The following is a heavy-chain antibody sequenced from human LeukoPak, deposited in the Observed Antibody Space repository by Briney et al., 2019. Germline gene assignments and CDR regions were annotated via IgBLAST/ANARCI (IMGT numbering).Heavy chain of an antibody. J-gene: IGHJ6*03. V-gene: IGHV4-59*01. CDR2: IYYSGST. CDR1: GGSISSYY. CDR3: ARTSSGWRGRYYYYMDV. D-gene: IGHD6-19*01. Sequence: SETLSLTCTVSGGSISSYYWSWIRQPPGKGLEWIGYIYYSGSTNYNPSLKSRVTISVDTSKNQFSLKLSSVTAADTAVYYCARTSSGWRGRYYYYMDVWGKGTTVTVPS.